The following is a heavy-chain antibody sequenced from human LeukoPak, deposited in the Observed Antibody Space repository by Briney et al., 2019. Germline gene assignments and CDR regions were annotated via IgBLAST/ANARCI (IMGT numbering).Heavy chain of an antibody. Sequence: GGSLRLSCAASGFTFSSYWMHWVRQGPGRGLVWVSRINSDGSSTTYADSVKGRFTISRDNAKNTLYLQMNSLRAEDTAIYYCARARGYSYGLKDWGQGTLVTVSS. CDR2: INSDGSST. J-gene: IGHJ4*02. CDR3: ARARGYSYGLKD. CDR1: GFTFSSYW. D-gene: IGHD5-18*01. V-gene: IGHV3-74*01.